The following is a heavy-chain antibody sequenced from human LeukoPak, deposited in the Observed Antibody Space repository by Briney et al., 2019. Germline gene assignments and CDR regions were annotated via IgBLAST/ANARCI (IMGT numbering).Heavy chain of an antibody. CDR2: ISGSGGST. V-gene: IGHV3-23*01. J-gene: IGHJ4*02. CDR3: AKGSGGSYLVYFDY. CDR1: GFTFSSYG. D-gene: IGHD1-26*01. Sequence: PGESLRLSCAASGFTFSSYGMSWVRQAPGKGLEWVSAISGSGGSTYYADSVKGRFTISRDNSKHTLYLQMNSLRAEDTAVYYCAKGSGGSYLVYFDYWGQGTLVTVSS.